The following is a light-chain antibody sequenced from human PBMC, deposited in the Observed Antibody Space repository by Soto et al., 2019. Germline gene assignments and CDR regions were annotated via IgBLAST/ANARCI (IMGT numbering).Light chain of an antibody. J-gene: IGKJ3*01. CDR1: QGISSA. CDR3: QQFNSCPFT. CDR2: DAS. V-gene: IGKV1-13*02. Sequence: AIPLTQSPSSLSASVGDRVTITCRASQGISSALAWYQQKPGKAPKLLIYDASSLESGVPSRFSGSGSGTDFTLTISSLQPEDFATYFCQQFNSCPFTFGPGTTVDFK.